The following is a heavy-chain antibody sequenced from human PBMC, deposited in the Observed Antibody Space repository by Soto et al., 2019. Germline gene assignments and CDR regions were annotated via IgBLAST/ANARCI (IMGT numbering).Heavy chain of an antibody. CDR3: ARGYRGQWLLDY. D-gene: IGHD6-19*01. V-gene: IGHV3-33*01. CDR2: IWYDGSNK. CDR1: GFTFSSYG. J-gene: IGHJ4*02. Sequence: QVQLVESGGGVVQPGRSLRLSCAASGFTFSSYGMHWVRQAPGKGLEWVAVIWYDGSNKYYADSVKGRFTISRDNSKNTLYLQMNSLRAEDTAVYYCARGYRGQWLLDYWGQGTLVTVSS.